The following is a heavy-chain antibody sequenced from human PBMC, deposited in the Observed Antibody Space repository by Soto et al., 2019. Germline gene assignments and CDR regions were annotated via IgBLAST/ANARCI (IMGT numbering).Heavy chain of an antibody. D-gene: IGHD3-10*01. CDR3: ARGVYGSGNYYTGPSAFDI. Sequence: QVQLEQSGAEVKKPGSSVKVSCKASGGTLSDHGVAWLRQAPGQGLEWMGGTIPDFNTAKYAQKFQGRVTVTADKCTNIAYMELGSLRSEDTAFYFCARGVYGSGNYYTGPSAFDIWGQGTMVIVSS. V-gene: IGHV1-69*06. J-gene: IGHJ3*02. CDR1: GGTLSDHG. CDR2: TIPDFNTA.